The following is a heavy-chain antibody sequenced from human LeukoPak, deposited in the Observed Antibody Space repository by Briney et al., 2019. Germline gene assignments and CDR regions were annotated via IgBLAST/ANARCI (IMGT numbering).Heavy chain of an antibody. CDR3: AKDWGHKFASGSSYLDS. V-gene: IGHV3-7*01. CDR2: IKQDRSEK. Sequence: PGGSLRLSCAASGFTFTNYWMSWVRQAPGKGLELVANIKQDRSEKYYVDSVKGRFTISRDNSKNTLYLQMNGLRPEDTAVYFCAKDWGHKFASGSSYLDSWGQGTLVTVSS. D-gene: IGHD3-10*01. CDR1: GFTFTNYW. J-gene: IGHJ4*02.